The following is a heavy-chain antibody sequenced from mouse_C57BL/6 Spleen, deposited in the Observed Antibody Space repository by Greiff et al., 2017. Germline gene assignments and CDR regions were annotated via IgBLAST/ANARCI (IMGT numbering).Heavy chain of an antibody. D-gene: IGHD2-1*01. V-gene: IGHV1-50*01. CDR2: FDPSDSYT. CDR3: ARRLYGKIWYFDV. J-gene: IGHJ1*03. Sequence: QVQLQQPGAELVKPGASVKLSCKASGYTFTSYWMQWVKQRPGQGLEWIGEFDPSDSYTNYNQKFKGKATLTVDTSSSTAYMQLSSLTSDDSAVYYCARRLYGKIWYFDVWGTGTTVTVSS. CDR1: GYTFTSYW.